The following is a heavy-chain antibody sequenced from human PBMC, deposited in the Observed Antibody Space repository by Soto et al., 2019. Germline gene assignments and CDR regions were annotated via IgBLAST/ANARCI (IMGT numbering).Heavy chain of an antibody. CDR3: ARDVGYCSGGSCYSRSLLDY. CDR1: GFTFSSYG. Sequence: GGSLRLSCAASGFTFSSYGMHWVRQAPGKGLEWVAVIWYDGSNKYYADSVKGRFTISRDNSKNTLYLQMNSLRAEDTAVYYCARDVGYCSGGSCYSRSLLDYWGQGTLVTVSS. J-gene: IGHJ4*02. V-gene: IGHV3-33*01. D-gene: IGHD2-15*01. CDR2: IWYDGSNK.